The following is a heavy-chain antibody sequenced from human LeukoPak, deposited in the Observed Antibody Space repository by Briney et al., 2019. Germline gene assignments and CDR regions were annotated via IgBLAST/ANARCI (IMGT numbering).Heavy chain of an antibody. V-gene: IGHV3-53*01. CDR2: LYSNGNT. J-gene: IGHJ4*02. Sequence: GGSLRLSCAASGFTFSSKYMSWVRQAPGKGLEWVSTLYSNGNTYYADSVKGRFTISRDDSKNTLSLQMNSLRAEDTAVYYCARDYYDVSAYYSYYEYWGQGTLVTVSS. CDR3: ARDYYDVSAYYSYYEY. CDR1: GFTFSSKY. D-gene: IGHD3-3*01.